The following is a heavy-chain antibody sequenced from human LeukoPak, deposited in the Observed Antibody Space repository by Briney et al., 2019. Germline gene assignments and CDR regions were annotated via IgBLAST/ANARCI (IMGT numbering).Heavy chain of an antibody. CDR3: AKDREGLSSGYDLEYFDY. CDR2: TYSGGTT. V-gene: IGHV3-53*01. D-gene: IGHD5-12*01. J-gene: IGHJ4*02. Sequence: GGSLRLSCAASGFTVSNNYMNWVRQAPGKGLEWVSVTYSGGTTYYADSVKGRFTISRDNSKNTLFLQMNSLRAEDTAVYYCAKDREGLSSGYDLEYFDYWGQGTLVTVSS. CDR1: GFTVSNNY.